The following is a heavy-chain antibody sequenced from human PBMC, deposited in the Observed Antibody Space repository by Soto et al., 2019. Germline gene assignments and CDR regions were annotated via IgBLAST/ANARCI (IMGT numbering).Heavy chain of an antibody. V-gene: IGHV3-11*01. CDR2: ISSSGSTI. D-gene: IGHD1-26*01. CDR1: GFTFSDYY. J-gene: IGHJ3*02. Sequence: GGSLRLSCAASGFTFSDYYMSWIRQAPGKGLEWVSYISSSGSTIYYADSVKGRFTISRDNAKNSLYLQMNSLRAEDTAVYYCASPVDASGSYAFDIWGQGTMVTVSS. CDR3: ASPVDASGSYAFDI.